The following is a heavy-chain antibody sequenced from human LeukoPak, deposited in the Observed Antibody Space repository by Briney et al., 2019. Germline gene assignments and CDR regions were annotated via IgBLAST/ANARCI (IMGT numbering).Heavy chain of an antibody. Sequence: PSETLSLTCTVSGGSISSYYWSWIRQPPGKGLEWIGYIYYSGSINYNPSLKSRVTISVDTSKNQFSLRLSSVTAADTAVYYCARDLITVTKGFDIWGQGTMVSVSS. V-gene: IGHV4-59*01. CDR3: ARDLITVTKGFDI. D-gene: IGHD4-17*01. CDR1: GGSISSYY. CDR2: IYYSGSI. J-gene: IGHJ3*02.